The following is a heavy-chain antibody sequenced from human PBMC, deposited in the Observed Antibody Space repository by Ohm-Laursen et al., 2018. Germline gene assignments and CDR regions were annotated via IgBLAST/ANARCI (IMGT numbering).Heavy chain of an antibody. CDR2: IKRDGSEK. Sequence: SLRLSCAASGFTFRNSWMTWVRQSPGKGLEWVANIKRDGSEKYYVDSVKGRFTISRDNAKNSLYLQMNSLRAEDTAVYYCAREYSGRDYFDYWGQGTLVTVSS. D-gene: IGHD3-10*01. V-gene: IGHV3-7*01. J-gene: IGHJ4*02. CDR1: GFTFRNSW. CDR3: AREYSGRDYFDY.